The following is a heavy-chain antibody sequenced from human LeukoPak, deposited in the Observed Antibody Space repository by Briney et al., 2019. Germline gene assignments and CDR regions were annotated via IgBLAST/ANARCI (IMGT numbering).Heavy chain of an antibody. D-gene: IGHD3-10*01. J-gene: IGHJ6*02. CDR2: TNPSGGAT. Sequence: GASVKVSCKASGYTXTSYYMHWVRQAPGQGLEWMGITNPSGGATSYAQKFQGRVAMIGDTSTSTVYMQMSSLRTDDTAVYYCAGHSDLGSGSHYPYYYLMDVWGQGTTVTVSS. V-gene: IGHV1-46*01. CDR3: AGHSDLGSGSHYPYYYLMDV. CDR1: GYTXTSYY.